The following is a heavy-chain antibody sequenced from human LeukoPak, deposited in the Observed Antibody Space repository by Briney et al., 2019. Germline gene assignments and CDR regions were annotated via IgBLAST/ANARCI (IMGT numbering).Heavy chain of an antibody. D-gene: IGHD1-7*01. V-gene: IGHV2-5*02. CDR3: AHRRVITGTTPLYVWFDP. CDR2: LYCDDDE. J-gene: IGHJ5*02. Sequence: SGPTLVNPTQTLTLTCTFSGFSLSTSGVGVGWIRQPPGKALEWLALLYCDDDERYSPSLKSRITITKDTYKNQVVLTMTNMDTVDTATYYCAHRRVITGTTPLYVWFDPWGQGTLVTVSS. CDR1: GFSLSTSGVG.